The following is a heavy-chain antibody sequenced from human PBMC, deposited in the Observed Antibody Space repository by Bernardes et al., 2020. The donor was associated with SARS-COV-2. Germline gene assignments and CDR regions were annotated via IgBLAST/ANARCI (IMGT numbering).Heavy chain of an antibody. D-gene: IGHD1-26*01. CDR2: INPNSGDT. J-gene: IGHJ5*02. Sequence: ASVKVSCKASGYTFKDYYMHWVRQAPGQGPEWMGWINPNSGDTNYAQKFQGRVTMTRDTSITTAYMDLNRLTSDDTAVYYCARDLLGYSNWFDPWGQGSLVTVSS. CDR1: GYTFKDYY. CDR3: ARDLLGYSNWFDP. V-gene: IGHV1-2*02.